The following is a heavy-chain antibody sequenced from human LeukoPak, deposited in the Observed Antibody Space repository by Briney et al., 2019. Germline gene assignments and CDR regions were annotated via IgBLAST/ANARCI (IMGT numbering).Heavy chain of an antibody. D-gene: IGHD2-15*01. CDR2: ICSSRTSI. J-gene: IGHJ6*04. Sequence: PAGPLRLSCAASGFTFSSYSMNWVRQAPGKGLEWVSSICSSRTSINYADSLKGRLTISRDNAKNSLYLQMNSPRSEDTAVYYCARSLLGYCSGGSCYIDYYGMDVWGEGTTVTASS. V-gene: IGHV3-21*01. CDR3: ARSLLGYCSGGSCYIDYYGMDV. CDR1: GFTFSSYS.